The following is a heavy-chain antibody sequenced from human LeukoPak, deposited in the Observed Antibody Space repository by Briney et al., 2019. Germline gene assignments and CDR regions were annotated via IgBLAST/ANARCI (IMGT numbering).Heavy chain of an antibody. CDR1: GFTFSTNA. CDR2: ISGSGAST. J-gene: IGHJ4*02. V-gene: IGHV3-23*01. Sequence: GGSLRLSCLTSGFTFSTNAMSRVRQAPGTGLEWISGISGSGASTYYADSVTGRFTISRDNSRNTLYLQMNSLRGDDTAVYYCAKDVGKWESLHFSDYWGQGTLVTVSS. D-gene: IGHD1-26*01. CDR3: AKDVGKWESLHFSDY.